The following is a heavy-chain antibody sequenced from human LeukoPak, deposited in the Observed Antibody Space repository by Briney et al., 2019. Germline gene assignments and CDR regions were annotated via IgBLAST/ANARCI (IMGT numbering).Heavy chain of an antibody. V-gene: IGHV3-11*05. CDR3: ARVLFHSLAVFDY. Sequence: PGGSLRLSCAASGFTFSDSYMGWIRQAPGKGLEWLSYISSSTGYTTYADSVKGRFTISRDNAENSLYLQMNSLRAEDTAVYYCARVLFHSLAVFDYWGQGTLVTVSS. J-gene: IGHJ4*02. CDR2: ISSSTGYT. CDR1: GFTFSDSY. D-gene: IGHD2/OR15-2a*01.